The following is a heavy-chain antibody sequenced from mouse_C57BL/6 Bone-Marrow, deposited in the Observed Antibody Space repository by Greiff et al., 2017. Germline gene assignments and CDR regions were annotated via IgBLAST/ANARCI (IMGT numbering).Heavy chain of an antibody. Sequence: VQLQQSGAELVRPGASVTLSCKASGYTFTDYEMHWVKQTPVHGLEWIGAIDPETGGTAYNQKFKGKAILTADKSSSTAYMELRILTSEDCAVYYCTRSHYGRSPGWCFDFWGTGTTVTVSS. D-gene: IGHD1-1*01. J-gene: IGHJ1*03. V-gene: IGHV1-15*01. CDR2: IDPETGGT. CDR3: TRSHYGRSPGWCFDF. CDR1: GYTFTDYE.